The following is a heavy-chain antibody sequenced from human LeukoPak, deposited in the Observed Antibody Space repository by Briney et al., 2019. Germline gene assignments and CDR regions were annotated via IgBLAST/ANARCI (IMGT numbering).Heavy chain of an antibody. CDR2: ISAYNGNT. Sequence: GASVKVSCKASGYTFTSYGISWVRQAPGQGLEWMGWISAYNGNTNYAQKLQGRVTMTTDTSTSTAYMELRSLRSDDTAVYYCARVEGGLESGTYYYYMDVWGKGTTVTVSS. J-gene: IGHJ6*03. CDR3: ARVEGGLESGTYYYYMDV. D-gene: IGHD3-10*01. V-gene: IGHV1-18*01. CDR1: GYTFTSYG.